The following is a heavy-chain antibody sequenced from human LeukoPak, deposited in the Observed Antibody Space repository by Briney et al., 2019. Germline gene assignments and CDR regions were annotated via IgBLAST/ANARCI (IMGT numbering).Heavy chain of an antibody. CDR3: ARGGGDWNDAYQNAFDI. J-gene: IGHJ3*02. V-gene: IGHV4-34*01. Sequence: GSLRLSCAASGFTFSDYNMNWIRQSPGKGLEWIGEIIHSGSTTYNPSLKSRVTISIDTSKNQFSLKLSSVTAADTAVYYCARGGGDWNDAYQNAFDIWDQGTMGTVSS. D-gene: IGHD1-1*01. CDR1: GFTFSDYN. CDR2: IIHSGST.